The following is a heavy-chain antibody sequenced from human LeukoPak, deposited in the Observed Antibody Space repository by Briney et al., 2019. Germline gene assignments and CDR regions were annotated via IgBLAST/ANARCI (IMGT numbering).Heavy chain of an antibody. CDR2: IYYSGST. CDR1: GGSISGFY. CDR3: ARLGTDFYWYFDL. D-gene: IGHD1-1*01. J-gene: IGHJ2*01. V-gene: IGHV4-59*08. Sequence: SETLSLTCTVSGGSISGFYWSWIRQPPGKGLEWIGFIYYSGSTNYSPSLKSRVTMSVDTSKNQFSLRLSTVTAADTALYYCARLGTDFYWYFDLWGRGTLVTVSS.